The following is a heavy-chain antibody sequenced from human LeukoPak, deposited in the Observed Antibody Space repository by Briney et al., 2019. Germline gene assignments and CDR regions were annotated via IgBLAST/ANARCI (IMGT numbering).Heavy chain of an antibody. D-gene: IGHD3-9*01. J-gene: IGHJ4*02. CDR1: GFTFSSYE. CDR3: APYYDILTGYPY. V-gene: IGHV3-48*03. CDR2: ISSSGSTI. Sequence: QPGGSLRLSCAASGFTFSSYEMNWVRQAPGKGLEWVSYISSSGSTIYYADSVKGRFTISRDNAKNSLYLQTNSLRAEDTAVYYCAPYYDILTGYPYWGQGTLVTVSS.